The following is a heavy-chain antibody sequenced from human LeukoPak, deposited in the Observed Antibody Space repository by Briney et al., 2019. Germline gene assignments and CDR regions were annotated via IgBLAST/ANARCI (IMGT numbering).Heavy chain of an antibody. V-gene: IGHV3-74*01. CDR1: GFTFSSYW. J-gene: IGHJ4*02. D-gene: IGHD6-13*01. CDR3: ARGRRGYSSSWPSYYFDY. CDR2: INSDGSST. Sequence: PGGSLRLSCAASGFTFSSYWMHWVRQAPGKGLVWVSRINSDGSSTSYADSVKGRFTISRDNAKNTLYLQMNSLRAEDTAVYYCARGRRGYSSSWPSYYFDYWGQGTLVTVSS.